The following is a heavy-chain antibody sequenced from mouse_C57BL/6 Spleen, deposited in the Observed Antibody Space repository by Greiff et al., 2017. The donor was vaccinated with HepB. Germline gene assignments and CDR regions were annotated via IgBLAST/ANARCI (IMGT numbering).Heavy chain of an antibody. D-gene: IGHD2-5*01. V-gene: IGHV1-81*01. CDR3: ARKRAYYSNYEAMDY. Sequence: QVQLKQSGAELARPGASVKLSCKASGYTFTSYGISWVKQRTGQGLEWIGEIYPRSGNTYYNEKFKGKATLTADKSSSTAYMELRSLTSEDSAVYFCARKRAYYSNYEAMDYWGQGTSVTVSS. J-gene: IGHJ4*01. CDR1: GYTFTSYG. CDR2: IYPRSGNT.